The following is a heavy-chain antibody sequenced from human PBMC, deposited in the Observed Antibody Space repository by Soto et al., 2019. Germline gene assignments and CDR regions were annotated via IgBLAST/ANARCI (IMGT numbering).Heavy chain of an antibody. CDR1: GGSMSEYF. Sequence: QVQLQELGPGQVKPSETVSLTCSVSGGSMSEYFWSWIRQSPGKGLEWIGYIYYLGSTDYNPSLKSRVTISVDTSKRQFSLRLTSVTAADTAVYYCARDGYDGSGSPYPAYWGPGTQVTVSS. CDR2: IYYLGST. D-gene: IGHD3-10*01. V-gene: IGHV4-59*01. J-gene: IGHJ4*02. CDR3: ARDGYDGSGSPYPAY.